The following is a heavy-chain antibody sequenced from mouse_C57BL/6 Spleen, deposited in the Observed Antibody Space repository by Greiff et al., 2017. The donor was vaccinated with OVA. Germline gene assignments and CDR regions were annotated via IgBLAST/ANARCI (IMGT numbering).Heavy chain of an antibody. CDR2: IDPSDSYT. CDR3: ARSYDGYYFDY. J-gene: IGHJ2*01. V-gene: IGHV1-59*01. D-gene: IGHD2-3*01. CDR1: GYTFTSYW. Sequence: VQLQQPGAELVRPGTSVKLSCKASGYTFTSYWMHWVKQRPGQGLEWIGVIDPSDSYTNYNQKFKGKATLTVDTSSSTAYMQLSSLTSEASAVYYCARSYDGYYFDYWGQGTTLTVSS.